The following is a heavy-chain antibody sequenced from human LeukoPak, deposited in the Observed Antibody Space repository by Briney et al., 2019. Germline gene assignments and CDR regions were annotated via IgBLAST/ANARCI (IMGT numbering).Heavy chain of an antibody. J-gene: IGHJ4*02. D-gene: IGHD3-22*01. CDR1: GFTFSSYG. CDR3: AKDRWYYDSSGYSLDY. Sequence: GGSLRLSCAASGFTFSSYGMHWVRQAPGKGLEWVAVIWYDGSNKYYADSVKGRFTISRDNSKNTLYLQMNSLRAEGTAVYYCAKDRWYYDSSGYSLDYWGQGTLVTVSS. V-gene: IGHV3-33*06. CDR2: IWYDGSNK.